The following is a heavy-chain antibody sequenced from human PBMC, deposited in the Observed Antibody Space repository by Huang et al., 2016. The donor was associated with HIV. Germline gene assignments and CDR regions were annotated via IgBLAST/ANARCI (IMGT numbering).Heavy chain of an antibody. CDR2: INAEGSNT. V-gene: IGHV3-23*01. Sequence: EVQLSASGGGLVQPGGSLRLSCAASGFTFSNYSLTWIRQGPGRRLEWVSSINAEGSNTYYSDSVKGRFTISRDMSTNTLFLEMNSLRAEVTALYFCARDDVLDVWGQGAMVTVS. CDR3: ARDDVLDV. CDR1: GFTFSNYS. J-gene: IGHJ3*01.